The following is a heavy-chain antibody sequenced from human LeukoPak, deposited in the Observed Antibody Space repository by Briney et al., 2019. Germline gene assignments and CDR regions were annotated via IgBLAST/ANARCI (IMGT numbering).Heavy chain of an antibody. J-gene: IGHJ3*02. CDR3: AREISMIVVGLTDAFDI. D-gene: IGHD3-22*01. Sequence: GGSLRLSCAASGFTFSDFYMSWVRQAPGKGLEWISYISGRGSTMYYADSVKGRFTISRDNSKNTLYLQMNSLRAEDTAVYYCAREISMIVVGLTDAFDIWGQGTMVTVSS. CDR1: GFTFSDFY. CDR2: ISGRGSTM. V-gene: IGHV3-11*04.